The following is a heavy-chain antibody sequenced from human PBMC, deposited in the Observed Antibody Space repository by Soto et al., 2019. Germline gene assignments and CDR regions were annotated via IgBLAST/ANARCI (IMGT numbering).Heavy chain of an antibody. V-gene: IGHV2-5*02. Sequence: QITLKESGPTLVKPTQTLTLTCTFSGFSLSTTGVGVGWIRQPPGKALEWLALIYWDDDKRYSPSLKSRLTITKDTSKNRVVLTMTNMDPVYTATYYCAISPSITMYDYWGQGTLVTVSS. CDR2: IYWDDDK. CDR1: GFSLSTTGVG. J-gene: IGHJ4*02. D-gene: IGHD3-10*02. CDR3: AISPSITMYDY.